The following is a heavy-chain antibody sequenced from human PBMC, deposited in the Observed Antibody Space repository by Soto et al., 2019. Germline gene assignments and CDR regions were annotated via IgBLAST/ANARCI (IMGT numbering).Heavy chain of an antibody. D-gene: IGHD2-8*01. CDR3: AWGTDAYKNGF. CDR2: FYFYNGAT. V-gene: IGHV4-31*02. Sequence: WTWIRQHPEKGLEWIGFFYFYNGATSSTSYNPSLQSRVVISVDTSKNHVSLNLNSVTVADTAVYFCAWGTDAYKNGFWGLGTLVTVSS. J-gene: IGHJ4*02.